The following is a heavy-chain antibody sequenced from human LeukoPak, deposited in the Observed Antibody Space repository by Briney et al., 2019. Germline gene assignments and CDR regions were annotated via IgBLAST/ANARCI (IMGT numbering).Heavy chain of an antibody. CDR3: SRVRAPFDY. J-gene: IGHJ4*02. CDR1: GFTFSDHW. D-gene: IGHD3-10*01. Sequence: GGSLRLSCVGSGFTFSDHWMHWVRQAPGKGLVWVSRIRNDGGETNYADSVKGRFTISRDNAKNTLFLQMNSLRAEDTAVYYCSRVRAPFDYWGQGTLVTVAS. V-gene: IGHV3-74*01. CDR2: IRNDGGET.